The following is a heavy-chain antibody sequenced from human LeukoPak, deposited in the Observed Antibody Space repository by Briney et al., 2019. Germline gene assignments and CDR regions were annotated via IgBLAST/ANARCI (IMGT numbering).Heavy chain of an antibody. D-gene: IGHD2-15*01. CDR3: AREGTLNCSGGSCYGGNWFDP. V-gene: IGHV1-46*01. J-gene: IGHJ5*02. CDR2: INPSGGST. Sequence: ASVKVSCKASGYTFTSYYMHWVRQAPGQGLEWMGIINPSGGSTSYAQKFQGRVTMTRDTSTSTVYMELGSLRSEDTAVYYCAREGTLNCSGGSCYGGNWFDPWGQGTLVTVSS. CDR1: GYTFTSYY.